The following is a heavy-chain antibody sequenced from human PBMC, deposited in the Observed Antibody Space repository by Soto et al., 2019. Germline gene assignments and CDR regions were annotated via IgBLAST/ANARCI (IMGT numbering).Heavy chain of an antibody. D-gene: IGHD3-16*02. Sequence: GGSLRLSCAASGFTFSSYAMSWVRQAPGKGLEWVSAISGSGGSTYYADSVKGRFTISRDNSKNTLYLQMNSLRAEDTAVYYCAKSGGLHLGELSLYPNYYYYYMDVWGKGTTVTVSS. CDR3: AKSGGLHLGELSLYPNYYYYYMDV. CDR1: GFTFSSYA. CDR2: ISGSGGST. J-gene: IGHJ6*03. V-gene: IGHV3-23*01.